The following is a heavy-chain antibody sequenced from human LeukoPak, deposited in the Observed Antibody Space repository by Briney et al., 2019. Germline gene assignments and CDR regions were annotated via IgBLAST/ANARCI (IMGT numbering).Heavy chain of an antibody. CDR1: GVTVSSDY. J-gene: IGHJ4*02. V-gene: IGHV3-53*05. CDR3: AKEDGSSGLF. Sequence: GGSLRLSCAASGVTVSSDYMSWVRQAPGEGLEWVSVIYSGGSAYYTDSVKGRFTISRDNSKNTLYLQMNSLRAEDTVVYYCAKEDGSSGLFWGQGTLVIVSS. D-gene: IGHD6-19*01. CDR2: IYSGGSA.